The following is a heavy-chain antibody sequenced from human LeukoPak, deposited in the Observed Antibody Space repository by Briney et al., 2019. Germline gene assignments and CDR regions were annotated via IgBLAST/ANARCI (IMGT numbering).Heavy chain of an antibody. V-gene: IGHV1-18*01. J-gene: IGHJ4*02. CDR1: GYTFTSYG. CDR2: ISAYNGNT. CDR3: ARDSGHIVVVNPTDY. Sequence: GASVKVSCKASGYTFTSYGISWVRQAPGQGLEWMGWISAYNGNTNYAQKLQGRVTMTTDTSTSTAYMELRSLRSDDTAVYYCARDSGHIVVVNPTDYWGQGTLVTVSS. D-gene: IGHD2-21*01.